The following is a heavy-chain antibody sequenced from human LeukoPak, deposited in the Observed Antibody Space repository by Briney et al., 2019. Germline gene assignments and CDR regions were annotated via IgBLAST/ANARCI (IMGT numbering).Heavy chain of an antibody. CDR3: LSGSYGY. CDR2: MNPNSGNT. J-gene: IGHJ4*02. CDR1: GYTFTSYD. Sequence: ASVKVSCKASGYTFTSYDINWVRQATGQGLEWMGWMNPNSGNTGYAQKFQGRVTITTDESTSTAYMELSSLRSEDTAVYYCLSGSYGYWGQGTLVTVSS. V-gene: IGHV1-8*01. D-gene: IGHD1-26*01.